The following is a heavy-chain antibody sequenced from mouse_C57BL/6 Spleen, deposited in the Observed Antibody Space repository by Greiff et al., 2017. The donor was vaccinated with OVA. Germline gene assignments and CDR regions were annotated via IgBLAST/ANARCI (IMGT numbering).Heavy chain of an antibody. V-gene: IGHV5-17*01. J-gene: IGHJ1*03. CDR1: GFTFSDYG. Sequence: EVQRVESGGGLVKPGGSLKLSCAASGFTFSDYGMHWVRQAPEKGLEWVAYISSGSSTIYYADTVKGRFTISRDNAKNTLFLQMTSLRSEDTAMYYCAMSNPYCYFDVWGTGTTVTVSS. D-gene: IGHD2-5*01. CDR3: AMSNPYCYFDV. CDR2: ISSGSSTI.